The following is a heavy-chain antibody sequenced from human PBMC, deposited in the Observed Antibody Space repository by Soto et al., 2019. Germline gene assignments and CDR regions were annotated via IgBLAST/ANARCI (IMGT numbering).Heavy chain of an antibody. CDR3: AKGYYGSGSYDY. V-gene: IGHV3-23*01. D-gene: IGHD3-10*01. CDR2: ISGDGDNT. J-gene: IGHJ4*02. Sequence: VQLLESGGGLVQPGGSLRLSCAASGFTFSNYAMTWVRQAPGKGLEWVSGISGDGDNTYYTDSVKDRFTISRDNSKNTLYLQMNSLRVGDTAVYHCAKGYYGSGSYDYWGQGTLVTVSS. CDR1: GFTFSNYA.